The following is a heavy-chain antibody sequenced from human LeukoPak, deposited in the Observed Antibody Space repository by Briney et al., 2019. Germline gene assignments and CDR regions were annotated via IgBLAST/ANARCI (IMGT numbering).Heavy chain of an antibody. CDR3: AKGTRELLAYFDY. D-gene: IGHD1-26*01. V-gene: IGHV3-30*18. CDR2: ISYDGSNK. CDR1: GFTFSSYG. Sequence: GGSLRLSCAASGFTFSSYGMHWVRQAPGKGLEWVAVISYDGSNKYYADSVKGRFTISRDNSKNTLYLQMNSLRAEDTAVYYCAKGTRELLAYFDYWGQGTLVTVSS. J-gene: IGHJ4*02.